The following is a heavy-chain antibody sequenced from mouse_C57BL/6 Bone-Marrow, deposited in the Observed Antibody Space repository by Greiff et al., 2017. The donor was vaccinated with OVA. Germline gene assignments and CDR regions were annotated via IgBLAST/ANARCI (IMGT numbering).Heavy chain of an antibody. CDR3: TSRGGWLLRTGPG. Sequence: EVQLQQSGAELVRPGASVKLSCTASGFNIKDDYMHWVKQRPEQGLEWIGWIDPENGDTEYASKFQGKATITADTSSNTAYLQLTSLTSEDTAVYYCTSRGGWLLRTGPGWGQGTTLTVSS. D-gene: IGHD2-3*01. CDR1: GFNIKDDY. V-gene: IGHV14-4*01. CDR2: IDPENGDT. J-gene: IGHJ2*01.